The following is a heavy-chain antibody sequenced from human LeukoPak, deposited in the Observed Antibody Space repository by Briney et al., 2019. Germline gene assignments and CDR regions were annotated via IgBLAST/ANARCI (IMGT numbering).Heavy chain of an antibody. CDR1: GFTFSRYE. V-gene: IGHV3-13*05. D-gene: IGHD3-10*01. CDR2: IGTGGDP. CDR3: ARRGDEGFDP. J-gene: IGHJ5*02. Sequence: GGSLRLSCGASGFTFSRYEMHWVRQPAGKGLEWVSGIGTGGDPHYAGSVKGRFTISRENAKNSLYLQVNSLTVADTAVYYCARRGDEGFDPRGQGTLVTVSS.